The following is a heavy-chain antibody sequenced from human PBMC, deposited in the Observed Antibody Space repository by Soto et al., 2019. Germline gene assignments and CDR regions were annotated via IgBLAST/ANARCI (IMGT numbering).Heavy chain of an antibody. J-gene: IGHJ5*02. V-gene: IGHV1-18*01. CDR3: AREPHYYDSSGYSNWFDP. Sequence: QVQLVQSGAEVKKPGASVKVSCKASGYTFTSYGISWVRQAPGQGLEWMGWIIAYNGNPNYAQKLQGRVTMTTDTSTSTAYMELRSLRSDDTAVYYCAREPHYYDSSGYSNWFDPWGQGTLVTVSS. D-gene: IGHD3-22*01. CDR1: GYTFTSYG. CDR2: IIAYNGNP.